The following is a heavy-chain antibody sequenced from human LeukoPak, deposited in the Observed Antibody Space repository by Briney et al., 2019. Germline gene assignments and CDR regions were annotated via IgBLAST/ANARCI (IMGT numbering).Heavy chain of an antibody. D-gene: IGHD3-10*01. J-gene: IGHJ4*02. CDR1: GFNFNNYW. CDR2: IKQDGGET. V-gene: IGHV3-7*02. Sequence: AGGSLRLSCAASGFNFNNYWMTWVRQAPGKGLDWVANIKQDGGETYYVGSVKGRFTISRDNAKNLLYLQMNSLRAEDTAVYYCKSGRGSGYWGQGTPVTVSS. CDR3: KSGRGSGY.